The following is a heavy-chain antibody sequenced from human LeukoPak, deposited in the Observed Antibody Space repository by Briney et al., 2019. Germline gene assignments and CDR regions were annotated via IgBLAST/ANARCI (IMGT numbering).Heavy chain of an antibody. J-gene: IGHJ4*02. D-gene: IGHD3-10*01. CDR3: TRAGSGSSYDS. Sequence: GGSLRLSCAASGFALRTYWMHWVRQAPGKGLVWVSLINSDGTSTIYAGPVKGRFTISRDTAKNTLYLEMNRLRADDTAVYYCTRAGSGSSYDSWGQGTLVTVSS. CDR2: INSDGTST. V-gene: IGHV3-74*01. CDR1: GFALRTYW.